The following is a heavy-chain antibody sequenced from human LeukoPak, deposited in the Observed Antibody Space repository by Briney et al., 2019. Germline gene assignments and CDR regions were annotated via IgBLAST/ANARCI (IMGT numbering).Heavy chain of an antibody. CDR1: GGSISSYY. D-gene: IGHD6-13*01. J-gene: IGHJ6*02. V-gene: IGHV4-59*01. CDR3: ARVSSSSWYTLGYYYYYGMDV. CDR2: IYYSGST. Sequence: PSETLSLTCTVSGGSISSYYWSWIRQPPGKGLEWIGYIYYSGSTNYNPSLKSRVTISVDTSKNQFSLKLSSVTAADTAVYYCARVSSSSWYTLGYYYYYGMDVWGQGTTVTVSS.